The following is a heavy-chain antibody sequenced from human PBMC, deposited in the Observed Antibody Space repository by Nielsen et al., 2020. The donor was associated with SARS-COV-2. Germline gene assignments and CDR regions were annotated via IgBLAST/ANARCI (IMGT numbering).Heavy chain of an antibody. CDR3: AAARYTSSWYRVNYFNP. CDR2: IIPIFGTA. D-gene: IGHD6-13*01. Sequence: SVKVSCKASGGTFSSYAISWVRQAPGQGLEWMGGIIPIFGTANYAQKFQGRVTMTRDTSTSTVYMELSSLRSEDTAVYYCAAARYTSSWYRVNYFNPWGQGTPVTVSS. CDR1: GGTFSSYA. J-gene: IGHJ5*02. V-gene: IGHV1-69*05.